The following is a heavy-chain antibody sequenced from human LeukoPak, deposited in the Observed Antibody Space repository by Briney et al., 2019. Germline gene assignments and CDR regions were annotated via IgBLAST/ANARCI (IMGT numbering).Heavy chain of an antibody. J-gene: IGHJ4*02. Sequence: SETLSLTCAVYGGSFSGYYWSWIRQPPGKGLEWIGEINHSGSTNYNPSLKSRVTISVDTSKNQFSLKLSSVTAADTAVYYCARGEVGTTWPPTPTLFDYWGQGTLVTVSS. CDR2: INHSGST. D-gene: IGHD1-26*01. V-gene: IGHV4-34*01. CDR3: ARGEVGTTWPPTPTLFDY. CDR1: GGSFSGYY.